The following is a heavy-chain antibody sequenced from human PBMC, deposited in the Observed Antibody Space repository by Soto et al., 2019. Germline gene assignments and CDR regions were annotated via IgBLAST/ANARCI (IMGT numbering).Heavy chain of an antibody. CDR1: GFTFSSYS. D-gene: IGHD2-2*01. V-gene: IGHV3-21*01. Sequence: GGSLRLSCAASGFTFSSYSMNWVRQAPGKGLEWVSSISGSSSYIYYADSVKGRFTISRDNAKNSLYLQMNSLRAEDTAVYFCARDGRVVCSSTSCYVDYWGQGTLVTVSS. CDR2: ISGSSSYI. CDR3: ARDGRVVCSSTSCYVDY. J-gene: IGHJ4*02.